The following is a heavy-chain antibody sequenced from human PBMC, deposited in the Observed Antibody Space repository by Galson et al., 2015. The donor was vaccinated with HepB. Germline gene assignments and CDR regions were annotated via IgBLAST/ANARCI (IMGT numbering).Heavy chain of an antibody. Sequence: SLRLSCAASGFTVSSNYMSWVRQAPGEGLEWVSVIYSGGSTYYADSVKGRFTISRDNSKNTLYLQMNSLRAEDTAVYYCARGPILLESIAAAGHEGNWFVPWGQGTLVTVSS. CDR3: ARGPILLESIAAAGHEGNWFVP. CDR2: IYSGGST. D-gene: IGHD6-13*01. J-gene: IGHJ5*02. V-gene: IGHV3-66*02. CDR1: GFTVSSNY.